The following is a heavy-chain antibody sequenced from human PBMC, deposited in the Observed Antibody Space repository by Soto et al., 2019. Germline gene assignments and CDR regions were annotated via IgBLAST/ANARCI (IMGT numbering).Heavy chain of an antibody. CDR3: AKGKASGWYYFDY. CDR2: ISASGRDT. V-gene: IGHV3-23*01. Sequence: GGSLRLSCAASGFTFTNFAMSWVRQAPGRGLEWVSGISASGRDTYYADSVKDRFTVSRDNSKNTLYLQMNSLRAEDTAIYYCAKGKASGWYYFDYWGQGARVTVSS. D-gene: IGHD6-19*01. J-gene: IGHJ4*02. CDR1: GFTFTNFA.